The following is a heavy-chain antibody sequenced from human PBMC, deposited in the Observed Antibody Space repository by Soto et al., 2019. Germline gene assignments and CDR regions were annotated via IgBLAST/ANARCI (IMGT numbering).Heavy chain of an antibody. CDR2: IIPILGIA. CDR1: GYTFSSNY. V-gene: IGHV1-69*04. J-gene: IGHJ5*02. Sequence: GASVKVSCKASGYTFSSNYMHWVRQAPGQGLEWMGRIIPILGIANYAQKFKGRVTITADKSTSTAYMELSSLRSENTAVYYCARDLTIGGNQYYDILTGYYTNWFDPWGQGTLVTVSS. D-gene: IGHD3-9*01. CDR3: ARDLTIGGNQYYDILTGYYTNWFDP.